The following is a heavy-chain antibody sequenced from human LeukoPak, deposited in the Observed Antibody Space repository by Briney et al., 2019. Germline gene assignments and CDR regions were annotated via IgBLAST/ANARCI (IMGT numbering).Heavy chain of an antibody. CDR3: ARVVTIFGVVKRYYYYMDV. V-gene: IGHV1-18*01. CDR2: ISAYNGNT. J-gene: IGHJ6*03. D-gene: IGHD3-3*01. CDR1: GGTFSSYV. Sequence: ASVKVSCKASGGTFSSYVISWVRQAPGQGLEWMGWISAYNGNTNYAQKLQGRVTMTTDTSTSTAYMELRSLRSDDTAVYYCARVVTIFGVVKRYYYYMDVWGKGTTVTVSS.